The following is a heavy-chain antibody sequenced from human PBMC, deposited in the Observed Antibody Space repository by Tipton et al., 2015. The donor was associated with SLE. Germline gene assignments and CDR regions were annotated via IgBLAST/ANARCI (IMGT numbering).Heavy chain of an antibody. D-gene: IGHD6-19*01. J-gene: IGHJ4*02. Sequence: SLRLSCAASGFTFSSYSMNWVRQAPGKGLEWVSSISSSSSYIYYADSVKGRFTISRDNAKNSLYLRMNSLRAEDTAVYYCAREPGIAVAGSGFDSWGQGTLVTVSS. CDR1: GFTFSSYS. V-gene: IGHV3-21*01. CDR3: AREPGIAVAGSGFDS. CDR2: ISSSSSYI.